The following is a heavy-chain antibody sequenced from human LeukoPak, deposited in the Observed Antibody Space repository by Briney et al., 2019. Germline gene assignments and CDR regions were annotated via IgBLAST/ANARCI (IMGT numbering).Heavy chain of an antibody. D-gene: IGHD3-22*01. Sequence: RSSETLSLTCAVYGGSFSGYYWSWIRQPPGKGLEWIGEINHSGSTNYNPSLKSRVTISVDKSKNQFSLKLSSVTAADTAVYYCARVKDDSSGYYLDYWGQGTLVTVSS. CDR3: ARVKDDSSGYYLDY. J-gene: IGHJ4*02. CDR2: INHSGST. V-gene: IGHV4-34*01. CDR1: GGSFSGYY.